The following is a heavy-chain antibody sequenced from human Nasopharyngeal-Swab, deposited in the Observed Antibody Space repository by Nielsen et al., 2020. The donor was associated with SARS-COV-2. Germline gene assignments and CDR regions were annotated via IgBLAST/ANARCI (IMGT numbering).Heavy chain of an antibody. J-gene: IGHJ1*01. CDR3: ARDREYFQH. V-gene: IGHV4-31*02. CDR2: IYYSGST. Sequence: WIRQPPGKGLEWIGYIYYSGSTYYNPSLKSRVTISVDTSKNQFSLKLSSVTAADTAVYYCARDREYFQHWGQGTLVTV.